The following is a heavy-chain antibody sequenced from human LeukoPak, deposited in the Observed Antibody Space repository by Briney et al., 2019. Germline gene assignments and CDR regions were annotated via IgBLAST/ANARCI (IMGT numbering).Heavy chain of an antibody. CDR3: AKEPHSYYYDSSGYNLGDY. CDR1: NFTFGSYG. D-gene: IGHD3-22*01. J-gene: IGHJ4*02. Sequence: GGSLRLSCAASNFTFGSYGMNWVRHVPGKGLEWVAYISYDGSDKYYTDSVKGRFTISRDNAKNTLYLQMNSLRAEDTAVYYCAKEPHSYYYDSSGYNLGDYWGQGTLVTVSS. CDR2: ISYDGSDK. V-gene: IGHV3-30*02.